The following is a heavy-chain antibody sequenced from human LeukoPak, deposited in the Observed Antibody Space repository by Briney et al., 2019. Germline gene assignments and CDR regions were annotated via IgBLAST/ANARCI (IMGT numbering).Heavy chain of an antibody. Sequence: PGGPLRLSCAASGFTFSNSGMHWVRQAPGKGLGWVAVIWYDGSNEYYADAVKGRFIISRDNSKNTVHLQMNSLRVEDTSVYYCAREISMFVNAFDLWGQGTLVAVSS. J-gene: IGHJ3*01. CDR3: AREISMFVNAFDL. D-gene: IGHD3-10*02. CDR1: GFTFSNSG. CDR2: IWYDGSNE. V-gene: IGHV3-33*01.